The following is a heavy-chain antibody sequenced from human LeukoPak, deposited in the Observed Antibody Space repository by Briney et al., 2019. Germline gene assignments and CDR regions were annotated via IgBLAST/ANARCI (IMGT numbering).Heavy chain of an antibody. CDR1: GFTSSSYS. CDR3: ASYGYSSALEFDP. J-gene: IGHJ5*02. D-gene: IGHD6-25*01. CDR2: ISSSSSYI. V-gene: IGHV3-21*01. Sequence: PGGSLRLSCAASGFTSSSYSMNWVRQAPGKGLEWVSSISSSSSYIYYADSVKGRFTISRDNAKNSLYLQMNSLRAEDTAVYYCASYGYSSALEFDPWGQGTLVTVSS.